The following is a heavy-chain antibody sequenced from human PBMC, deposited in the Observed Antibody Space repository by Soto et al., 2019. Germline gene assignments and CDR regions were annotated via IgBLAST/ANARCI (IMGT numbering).Heavy chain of an antibody. CDR2: IYYSGST. CDR3: ARHYSSGSRNWFDP. Sequence: SETLSLTCSFSGGSINSSSYYWGWVRQPPGKGLEWIGSIYYSGSTYYNPSLRSRVTISVDTSKNQFSLKLSSVTAADTAVFYCARHYSSGSRNWFDPWGQGTLVTVSS. D-gene: IGHD6-19*01. CDR1: GGSINSSSYY. J-gene: IGHJ5*02. V-gene: IGHV4-39*01.